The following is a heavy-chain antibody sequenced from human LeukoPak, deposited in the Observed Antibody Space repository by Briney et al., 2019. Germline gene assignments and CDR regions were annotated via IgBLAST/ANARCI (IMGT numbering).Heavy chain of an antibody. CDR1: GFTFSSYS. CDR3: ARDLRVTQGVRTFDP. V-gene: IGHV3-21*01. CDR2: ISSSSSYI. J-gene: IGHJ5*02. Sequence: GGSLRLSCAASGFTFSSYSMNWVRQAPGKGLEWVSSISSSSSYIYYADSVKGRFTISRDNAKNSLYLQMNSLRAEDTAVYYCARDLRVTQGVRTFDPWGQGTLVTVSS. D-gene: IGHD3-10*01.